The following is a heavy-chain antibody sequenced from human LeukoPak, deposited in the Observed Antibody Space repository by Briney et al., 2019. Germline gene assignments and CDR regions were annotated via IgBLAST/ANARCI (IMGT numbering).Heavy chain of an antibody. J-gene: IGHJ6*04. CDR1: RFSFSSYE. CDR3: AELGITMIGGV. CDR2: VSSSGSTI. V-gene: IGHV3-48*03. D-gene: IGHD3-10*02. Sequence: GGSLRLSCAASRFSFSSYEMNWVRQAPGKGLEWVSYVSSSGSTIYYADSVKGRFTISRDNAKNSLYLQMNSLRAEDTAVYYCAELGITMIGGVWGKGTTVTISS.